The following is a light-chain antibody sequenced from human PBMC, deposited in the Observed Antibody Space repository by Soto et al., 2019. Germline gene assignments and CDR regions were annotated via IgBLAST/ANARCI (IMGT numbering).Light chain of an antibody. CDR3: CSYAGSSTSYV. V-gene: IGLV2-23*01. CDR1: SSDVGRYNL. CDR2: EGS. Sequence: QSVLTQPASVSGSPGQSITISCTGTSSDVGRYNLVSWYQQYPGKAPKLMIYEGSKRPSGVSNRFSCSKSGNTASLTISGLQAEDEADYYCCSYAGSSTSYVFGTGTKVTVL. J-gene: IGLJ1*01.